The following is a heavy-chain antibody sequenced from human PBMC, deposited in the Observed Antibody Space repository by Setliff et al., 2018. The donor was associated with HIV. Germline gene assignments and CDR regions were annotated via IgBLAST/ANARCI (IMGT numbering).Heavy chain of an antibody. Sequence: SETLSLTCGVYGGSFSGYYWSWIRQPPGKGLEWIGESNHSGSTNYNPSLKSRVTISVDTSKRQFSLKLSSVTAADTAVFYCARGPVYSSTIDYWGQGTLVTVSS. V-gene: IGHV4-34*01. D-gene: IGHD6-13*01. CDR1: GGSFSGYY. J-gene: IGHJ4*02. CDR2: SNHSGST. CDR3: ARGPVYSSTIDY.